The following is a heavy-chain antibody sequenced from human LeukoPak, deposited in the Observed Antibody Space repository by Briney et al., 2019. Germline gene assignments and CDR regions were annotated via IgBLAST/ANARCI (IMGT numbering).Heavy chain of an antibody. CDR2: IYSGGST. J-gene: IGHJ4*02. V-gene: IGHV3-66*01. D-gene: IGHD3-10*01. CDR3: ARGQFYYGSGTFYPMDS. Sequence: PGGSLRLSCAASRFTVSNNYIAWVRQAPGKGLEWVSVIYSGGSTYYADSVKGRFSPSRDNSKKTLYIQMNCLTDEDTAVYHCARGQFYYGSGTFYPMDSWGQGTLVTVSS. CDR1: RFTVSNNY.